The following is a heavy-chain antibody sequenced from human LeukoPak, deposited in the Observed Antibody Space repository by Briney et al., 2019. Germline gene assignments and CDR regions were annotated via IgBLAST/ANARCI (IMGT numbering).Heavy chain of an antibody. D-gene: IGHD2-2*02. V-gene: IGHV4-59*01. J-gene: IGHJ4*02. Sequence: SETLSLTCTVSGGSISSYYWSWIRQPPGKGLEWIGYIYYSGSTNYNPSLKSRVTISVDTSKNQFSLKLSSVTAADTAVYYCARVGGHCSSTSCYSYFDYWGQGTLVTVPS. CDR2: IYYSGST. CDR1: GGSISSYY. CDR3: ARVGGHCSSTSCYSYFDY.